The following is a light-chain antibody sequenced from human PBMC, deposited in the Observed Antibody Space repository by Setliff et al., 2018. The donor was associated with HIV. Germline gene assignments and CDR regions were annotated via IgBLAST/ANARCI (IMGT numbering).Light chain of an antibody. V-gene: IGLV1-36*01. CDR1: SSNIGNNG. CDR2: YDD. CDR3: ATWDDRLNGVV. J-gene: IGLJ2*01. Sequence: QSVLTQPPSVSEAPRQRVTISCSGRSSNIGNNGVNWYQQLPGKAPKLLIYYDDLLPSGVSDRFSGSKSGTSASLAISGLQSEDEADYYCATWDDRLNGVVFGGGTQLTVL.